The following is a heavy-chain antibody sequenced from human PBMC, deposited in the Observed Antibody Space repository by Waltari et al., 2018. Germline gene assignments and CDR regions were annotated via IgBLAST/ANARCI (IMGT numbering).Heavy chain of an antibody. CDR1: GFTFNIYA. V-gene: IGHV3-23*01. CDR3: AKDTGYGDSTILDY. Sequence: EMQLLESGGGLVQPGGSLRLSCAASGFTFNIYAMSWVRQAPGKGLGWVSALSAGGGSAYYADSVEGRFTISGVNSKNTLYLQMNSLRAEDTAVYYCAKDTGYGDSTILDYWGQGTLVTVSS. J-gene: IGHJ4*02. D-gene: IGHD4-17*01. CDR2: LSAGGGSA.